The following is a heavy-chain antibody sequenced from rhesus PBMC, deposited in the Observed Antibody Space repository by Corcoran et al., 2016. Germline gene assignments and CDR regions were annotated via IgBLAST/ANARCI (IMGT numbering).Heavy chain of an antibody. CDR2: ISGSSVAT. CDR1: GGSVSSGHW. Sequence: QVQLQESGPGLVKPSETLSLTCAVSGGSVSSGHWWNWIRQPPGKGLEWIGYISGSSVATYYNPSLKSRVTFSRDTAKNHFSLRLNSVTAADTAVYYCARGSTVDYWGPGVLVTVSS. CDR3: ARGSTVDY. V-gene: IGHV4-65*01. J-gene: IGHJ4*01.